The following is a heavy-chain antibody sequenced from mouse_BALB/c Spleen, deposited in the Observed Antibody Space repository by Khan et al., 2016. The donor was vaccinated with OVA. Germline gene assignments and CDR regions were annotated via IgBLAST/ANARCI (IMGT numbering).Heavy chain of an antibody. Sequence: QVQLKQSGAELVRPGSSVKISCKASGHAFSNYWMNWVKQRPGQGLEWIGQIYPGDGNTHYNGNFKGKATLTVDKSSSTAYMQLSSLTSEDSAVXFCAREGYDGYYRAWFAYWGQGTLVTVS. CDR3: AREGYDGYYRAWFAY. J-gene: IGHJ3*01. D-gene: IGHD2-3*01. CDR1: GHAFSNYW. V-gene: IGHV1-80*01. CDR2: IYPGDGNT.